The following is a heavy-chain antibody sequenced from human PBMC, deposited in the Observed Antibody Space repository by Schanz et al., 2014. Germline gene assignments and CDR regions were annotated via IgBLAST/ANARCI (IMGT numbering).Heavy chain of an antibody. V-gene: IGHV3-30*03. CDR1: GFTFSSYG. J-gene: IGHJ4*02. D-gene: IGHD3-3*01. CDR2: ISYDGNNE. CDR3: ARGVRIDY. Sequence: QVQLVESGGGVVQPGRSRRLSCEASGFTFSSYGMHWVRQAPGKGLEWVAVISYDGNNEDYADSVKGRFSISRDNSQNTLYLQMDSLRPEDTAVYFCARGVRIDYWGQGTLVTVSS.